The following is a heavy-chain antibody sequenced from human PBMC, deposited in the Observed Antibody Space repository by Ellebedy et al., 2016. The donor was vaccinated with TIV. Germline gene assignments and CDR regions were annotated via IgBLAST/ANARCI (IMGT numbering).Heavy chain of an antibody. CDR2: INLHTGGA. D-gene: IGHD3-16*02. J-gene: IGHJ4*02. V-gene: IGHV1-2*02. CDR1: GYTFTGYY. CDR3: ATGYISPDY. Sequence: AASVKVSCKASGYTFTGYYMHWVRQAPGQGLEWMGWINLHTGGANYAQSFQGRVALTGDTSISTAYMELSRLTSDDTAMYYCATGYISPDYWGQGTLVTVSS.